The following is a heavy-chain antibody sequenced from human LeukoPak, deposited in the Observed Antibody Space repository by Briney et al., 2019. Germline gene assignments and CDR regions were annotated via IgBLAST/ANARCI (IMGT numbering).Heavy chain of an antibody. J-gene: IGHJ4*02. Sequence: PGGSLRLSCAASGFTFSSYSMNWVRQAPGKGLEWVSSISSSSSYIYYADSVKGRFTISRDNAKNSLHLQMNSLRAEDTAVYYCAKDSLWELPGYFDYWGQRTLVTVSS. CDR2: ISSSSSYI. D-gene: IGHD1-26*01. V-gene: IGHV3-21*01. CDR1: GFTFSSYS. CDR3: AKDSLWELPGYFDY.